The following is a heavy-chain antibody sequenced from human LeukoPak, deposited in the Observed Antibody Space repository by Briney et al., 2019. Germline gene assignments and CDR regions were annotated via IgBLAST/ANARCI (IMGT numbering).Heavy chain of an antibody. V-gene: IGHV4-39*01. Sequence: SETLSLTCTVSGGSISSSRYYWGWVRQPPGKGLEWFGSIFYSGSIFYNPPLKSRGTISVDTSKNQFSLKLSSLTATDTAVYYCASGLLRLFDSEHIWGQGTMVTVSS. J-gene: IGHJ3*02. D-gene: IGHD3-9*01. CDR3: ASGLLRLFDSEHI. CDR2: IFYSGSI. CDR1: GGSISSSRYY.